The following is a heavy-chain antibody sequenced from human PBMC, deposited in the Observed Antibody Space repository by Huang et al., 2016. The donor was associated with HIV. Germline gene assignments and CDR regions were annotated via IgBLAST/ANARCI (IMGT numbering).Heavy chain of an antibody. V-gene: IGHV3-7*01. CDR2: RNREGMEK. Sequence: EVQLVESGGGLVQPGGSLRLSCAGSGFSLNNYWMTWVRQAPGKGLEWVANRNREGMEKKYVDSVKGRFTSSRDNGKNSLYLQSVNLRAEDTAVYYCVRVVYVRGYILFDHWGQGSLVSVSS. J-gene: IGHJ4*02. D-gene: IGHD3-10*02. CDR3: VRVVYVRGYILFDH. CDR1: GFSLNNYW.